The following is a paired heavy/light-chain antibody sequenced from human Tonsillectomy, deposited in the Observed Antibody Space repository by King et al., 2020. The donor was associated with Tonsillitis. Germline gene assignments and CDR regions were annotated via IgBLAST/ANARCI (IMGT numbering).Heavy chain of an antibody. CDR3: GKDWSMAVSGCDS. D-gene: IGHD6-19*01. Sequence: EVHLLESGGGMAQPGGSLRLSCAASGFRFYSYAMTWVRQAPGKGLEWVSGITGSGGDKYYADSVKGRFTISRDNSKNTVYLQMKSLRAEDTAVYYCGKDWSMAVSGCDSWGQGTLVIVSS. CDR2: ITGSGGDK. CDR1: GFRFYSYA. V-gene: IGHV3-23*01. J-gene: IGHJ4*02.
Light chain of an antibody. CDR1: QDIGKY. CDR3: QQYNDLPPYT. CDR2: EAS. Sequence: DIQMTQSPSSLSASVGDRVTISCQASQDIGKYLNWYQHEPGKAPKLLIYEASNVETGVPSRFSGSGSGTDFTFTISSLQPEDIATYYCQQYNDLPPYTFGQGTRLEIK. J-gene: IGKJ2*01. V-gene: IGKV1-33*01.